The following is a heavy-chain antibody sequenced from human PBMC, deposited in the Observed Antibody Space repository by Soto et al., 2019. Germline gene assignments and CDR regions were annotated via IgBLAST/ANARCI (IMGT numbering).Heavy chain of an antibody. V-gene: IGHV3-15*01. D-gene: IGHD3-16*01. J-gene: IGHJ1*01. CDR1: GLLFSDVW. Sequence: PGGSLRLSCAASGLLFSDVWMTWVRQAPGKGLEWVGRIKTKPDDGTVDYSAPVRGRFTISRDDSKKTLYLQMTGLKSDDTGVYYCTTSNLGVDFWGQGTLVTVSS. CDR2: IKTKPDDGTV. CDR3: TTSNLGVDF.